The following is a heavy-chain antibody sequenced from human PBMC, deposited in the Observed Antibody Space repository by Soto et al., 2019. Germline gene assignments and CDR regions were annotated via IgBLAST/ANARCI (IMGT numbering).Heavy chain of an antibody. J-gene: IGHJ3*02. CDR3: ARPPAANLDAFEI. CDR1: GGSISSSNYY. D-gene: IGHD7-27*01. V-gene: IGHV4-39*01. CDR2: IYYSGIT. Sequence: QLQLQESGPGLVKPSETLSLTCTVSGGSISSSNYYWGWIRQPPGKGLEWIGSIYYSGITYYNPSLKSRVTISGDASKTQFSLKLNSGTAADTAVYDCARPPAANLDAFEIWGQGTMVTVSS.